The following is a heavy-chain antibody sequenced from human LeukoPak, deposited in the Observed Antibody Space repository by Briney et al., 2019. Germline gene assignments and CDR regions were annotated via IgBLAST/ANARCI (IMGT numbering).Heavy chain of an antibody. CDR2: IIPIFDTA. CDR1: GGTFSSYA. J-gene: IGHJ6*03. V-gene: IGHV1-69*06. Sequence: SVKVSCKASGGTFSSYAISWVRQAPGQGLEWMGGIIPIFDTANYAQKFQGRVTITADKSTSTAYMELSSLRSEDTAVYYCARDIRFGRARYMDVWGKGTTVTVSS. D-gene: IGHD3-10*01. CDR3: ARDIRFGRARYMDV.